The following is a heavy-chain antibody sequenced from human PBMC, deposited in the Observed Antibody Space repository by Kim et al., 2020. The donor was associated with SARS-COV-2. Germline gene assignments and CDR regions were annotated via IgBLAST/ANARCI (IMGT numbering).Heavy chain of an antibody. Sequence: TNCNPSRKSRLTISVDTCKNQFSLKLSSVTAADTAVYYCARDRSSWGIDYWGQGTLVTVSS. J-gene: IGHJ4*02. V-gene: IGHV4-34*01. D-gene: IGHD6-13*01. CDR2: T. CDR3: ARDRSSWGIDY.